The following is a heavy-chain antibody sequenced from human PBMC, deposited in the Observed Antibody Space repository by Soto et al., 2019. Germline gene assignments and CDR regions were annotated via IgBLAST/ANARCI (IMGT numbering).Heavy chain of an antibody. V-gene: IGHV4-59*01. CDR3: ARGRGLAVAGLNHHYGMDV. Sequence: SETLSLTCTVSGGSISSYYWSWIRQPPGKGLEWIGYIYYSGSTNYNPSLKSRVTISVDTSKNQFSLKLSSVTAADTAVYYCARGRGLAVAGLNHHYGMDVWGQGTTVTVSS. D-gene: IGHD6-19*01. J-gene: IGHJ6*02. CDR1: GGSISSYY. CDR2: IYYSGST.